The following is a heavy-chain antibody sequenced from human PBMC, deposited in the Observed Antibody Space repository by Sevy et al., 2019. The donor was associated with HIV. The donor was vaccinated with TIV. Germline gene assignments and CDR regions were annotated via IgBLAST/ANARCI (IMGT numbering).Heavy chain of an antibody. V-gene: IGHV3-23*01. CDR3: ATDHLARPAVVDY. Sequence: GGALRLSCAASGFTFSSYAMSWVRQAPGKGLEWVSAISGSGGSTYYADSVKGRFTISRDNSKNTLYLQMNSLRAEDTAVYYCATDHLARPAVVDYWGQGTLVTVSS. D-gene: IGHD1-1*01. J-gene: IGHJ4*02. CDR1: GFTFSSYA. CDR2: ISGSGGST.